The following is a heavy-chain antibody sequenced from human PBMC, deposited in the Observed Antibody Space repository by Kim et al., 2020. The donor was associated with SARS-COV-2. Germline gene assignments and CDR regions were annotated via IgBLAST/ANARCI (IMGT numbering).Heavy chain of an antibody. V-gene: IGHV4-39*01. CDR3: ARTSYDILTGYAPMDY. CDR2: IYYSGST. CDR1: GGSISSSSYY. D-gene: IGHD3-9*01. J-gene: IGHJ4*02. Sequence: SETLSLTCTVSGGSISSSSYYWGWIRQPPGKGLEWIGSIYYSGSTYYNPPLKSRVTISVDTSKNQFSLKLSSVTAADTAVYYCARTSYDILTGYAPMDYWGQGTLVAVSS.